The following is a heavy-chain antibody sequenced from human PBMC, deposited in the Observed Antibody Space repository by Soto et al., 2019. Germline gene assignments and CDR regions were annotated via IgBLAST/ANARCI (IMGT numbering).Heavy chain of an antibody. V-gene: IGHV1-69*13. J-gene: IGHJ6*02. Sequence: SVKVSCKASGGTFSSYAISWVRQAPGQGLEWMGGIIPIFGTANYAQKFQGRVTITADESTSTAYMELSSLRSEGTAVYYCARLVKLWTTVATPDYYYYGMDVWGQGTTVTVSS. CDR1: GGTFSSYA. CDR2: IIPIFGTA. CDR3: ARLVKLWTTVATPDYYYYGMDV. D-gene: IGHD4-17*01.